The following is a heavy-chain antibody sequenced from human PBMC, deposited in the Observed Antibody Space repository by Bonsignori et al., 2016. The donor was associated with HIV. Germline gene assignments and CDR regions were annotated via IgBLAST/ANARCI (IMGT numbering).Heavy chain of an antibody. D-gene: IGHD6-19*01. CDR3: ANLRIAVAAEPEGFDY. CDR2: ISYDGSNK. Sequence: VRQAPGKGLEWVAVISYDGSNKYYADSVKGRFTISRDNSKNTLYLQMNSLRAEDTAVYYCANLRIAVAAEPEGFDYWGQGTLVTVSS. V-gene: IGHV3-30*18. J-gene: IGHJ4*02.